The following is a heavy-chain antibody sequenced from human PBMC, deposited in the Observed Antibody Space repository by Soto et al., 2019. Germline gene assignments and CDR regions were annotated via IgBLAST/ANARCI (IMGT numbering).Heavy chain of an antibody. CDR2: ISYDGSNK. V-gene: IGHV3-30*18. CDR1: GFTFSSYG. D-gene: IGHD3-22*01. CDR3: AKDTTYYYDSSGYYGY. J-gene: IGHJ4*02. Sequence: PGGSLRLSCAASGFTFSSYGMHWVRQAPGKGLEWVAVISYDGSNKYYADSVKGRFTISRDNSKNTLYLQMNSLRAEDTAVYYCAKDTTYYYDSSGYYGYWGQGTLVTVS.